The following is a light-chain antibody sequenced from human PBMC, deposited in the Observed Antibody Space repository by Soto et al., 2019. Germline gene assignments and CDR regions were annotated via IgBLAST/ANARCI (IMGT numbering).Light chain of an antibody. CDR2: EVN. CDR3: SSYAGNNNYV. J-gene: IGLJ1*01. CDR1: SSDVGGYSY. V-gene: IGLV2-8*01. Sequence: QSVLTQPPSASGSPGQSVAISCTGTSSDVGGYSYVSWYQLHPGKAPKLMIYEVNLRPSGVPDRFSGSKSGNTASLTVSGLQAEDEADYYCSSYAGNNNYVFGTGTKVTVL.